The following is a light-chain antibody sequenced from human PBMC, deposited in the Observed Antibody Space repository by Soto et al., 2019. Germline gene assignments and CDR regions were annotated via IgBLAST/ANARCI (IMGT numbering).Light chain of an antibody. Sequence: LTQPASVSGSPGQSITISCTGTSSDVGGYNYVSWHQQHPGKAPILIIYEVSNRPSGISNRFSGSKSGSTASLTISGLQPEDEADYYCSSYTSTSTLYVFGTGTKVTVL. J-gene: IGLJ1*01. V-gene: IGLV2-14*03. CDR2: EVS. CDR1: SSDVGGYNY. CDR3: SSYTSTSTLYV.